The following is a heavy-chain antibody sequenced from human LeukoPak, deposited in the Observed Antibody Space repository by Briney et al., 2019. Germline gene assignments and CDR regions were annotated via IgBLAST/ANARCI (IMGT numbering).Heavy chain of an antibody. CDR1: GDSISSDNFW. D-gene: IGHD5/OR15-5a*01. CDR2: IFHKGNT. Sequence: SETPSLTCTVSGDSISSDNFWWGWIRQPPGKGLEWLGIIFHKGNTHYNSSLKSRVSVSVDTSKNQFSLRLSAVTAEDTAVYYCARQLGLGVWALDYWGQGTLVTVSS. V-gene: IGHV4-39*01. CDR3: ARQLGLGVWALDY. J-gene: IGHJ4*02.